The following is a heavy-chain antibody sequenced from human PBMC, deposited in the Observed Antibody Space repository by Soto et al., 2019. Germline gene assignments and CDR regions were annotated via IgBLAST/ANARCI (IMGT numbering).Heavy chain of an antibody. CDR2: IKQDGGEK. Sequence: EVQLVESGGGLVQPGGFLRLSCTASAFTFSSYWMTWVRQAPGKGLEWVANIKQDGGEKYYVDSVKGRFTISRDNAKNSLYLQMSSLRAEDTAVYYCARGLAITSKSNLGYWGQGTLVTVSS. D-gene: IGHD3-16*01. CDR1: AFTFSSYW. CDR3: ARGLAITSKSNLGY. V-gene: IGHV3-7*01. J-gene: IGHJ4*02.